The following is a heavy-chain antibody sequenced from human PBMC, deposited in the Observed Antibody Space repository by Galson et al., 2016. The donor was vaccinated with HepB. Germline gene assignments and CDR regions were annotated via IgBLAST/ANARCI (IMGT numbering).Heavy chain of an antibody. CDR1: GFTFSNAW. CDR2: IKSKSDGETI. J-gene: IGHJ4*02. Sequence: SLRLSCAVSGFTFSNAWMSWVRQAPGKGLERVGRIKSKSDGETIDYAAPVKGRFTISRDDSENTLYLQMNSLRSDDTAVYYCTTTMFYYDSSGPPRSPPDDYWGQGSLVIVSS. V-gene: IGHV3-15*01. CDR3: TTTMFYYDSSGPPRSPPDDY. D-gene: IGHD3-22*01.